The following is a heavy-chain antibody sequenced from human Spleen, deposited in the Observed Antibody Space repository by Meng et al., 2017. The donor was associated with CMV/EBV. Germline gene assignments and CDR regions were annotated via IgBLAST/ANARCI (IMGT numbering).Heavy chain of an antibody. V-gene: IGHV1-2*02. J-gene: IGHJ5*02. CDR1: GYTFTGYY. Sequence: ASVKVSCKASGYTFTGYYMHWVRQAPGQGLEWMGWINPNSGGTNYAQKFQGRVTMTRDTSISTAYMELSRLTSEDTAVYYCAAVPSAIPNNWFDPWGQGTLVTVSS. CDR3: AAVPSAIPNNWFDP. D-gene: IGHD2-2*02. CDR2: INPNSGGT.